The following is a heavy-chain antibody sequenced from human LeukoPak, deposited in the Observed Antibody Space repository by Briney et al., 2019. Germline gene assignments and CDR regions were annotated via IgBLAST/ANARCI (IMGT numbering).Heavy chain of an antibody. CDR3: ARAVLRSLTSYYGMDV. Sequence: GASVKVSCKASGYTFTSYGISWVRQAPGQGLEWMGWISAYNGNTNYAQKLQGRVTMTTDTSTSTAYMELRSLRSDDTAVYYCARAVLRSLTSYYGMDVWGQGTTVTVSS. CDR2: ISAYNGNT. D-gene: IGHD3-3*01. CDR1: GYTFTSYG. V-gene: IGHV1-18*01. J-gene: IGHJ6*02.